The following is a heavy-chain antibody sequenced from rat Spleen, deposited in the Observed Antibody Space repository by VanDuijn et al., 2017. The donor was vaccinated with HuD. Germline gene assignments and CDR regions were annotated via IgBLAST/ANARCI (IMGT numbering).Heavy chain of an antibody. V-gene: IGHV2-1*01. D-gene: IGHD1-11*01. CDR3: TRSYGGYTQHWFAY. J-gene: IGHJ3*01. CDR2: IWGDGST. CDR1: GFSLTTNS. Sequence: QVRLKESGPGLVQPSQTLSLTCTVSGFSLTTNSVKWVRQPPGKGLEWMGGIWGDGSTDYNSTLRSRLDITRDTSKSQVFLKMISLQIDDTAIYFCTRSYGGYTQHWFAYWGQGTLVTVSS.